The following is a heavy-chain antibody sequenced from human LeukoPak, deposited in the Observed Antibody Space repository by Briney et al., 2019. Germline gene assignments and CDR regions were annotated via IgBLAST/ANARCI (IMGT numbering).Heavy chain of an antibody. J-gene: IGHJ4*02. D-gene: IGHD4-17*01. CDR2: IKQAGSEK. CDR1: GFTFSSYS. CDR3: ARERWDYRDYVSGYFDY. V-gene: IGHV3-7*01. Sequence: PGGSLRLSCAASGFTFSSYSMNWVRQAPGKGLEWVANIKQAGSEKYYVDSVKARFTISRDNAKNSLFLQMNSLRAGDTAIYYCARERWDYRDYVSGYFDYWGQGTLVTVSS.